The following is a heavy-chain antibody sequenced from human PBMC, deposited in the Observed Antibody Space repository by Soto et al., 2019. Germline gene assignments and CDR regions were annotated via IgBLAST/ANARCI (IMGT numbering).Heavy chain of an antibody. Sequence: RLSCAASGFTFSSYAMSWVRQAPGKGLEWVSALSAFGTSAYYTVSVEGRFTISRDNSKNILYLQMNSLKADDTAVYYCARGTYGDYDFWGQGNLVTVSX. CDR3: ARGTYGDYDF. CDR1: GFTFSSYA. J-gene: IGHJ4*02. D-gene: IGHD4-17*01. CDR2: LSAFGTSA. V-gene: IGHV3-23*01.